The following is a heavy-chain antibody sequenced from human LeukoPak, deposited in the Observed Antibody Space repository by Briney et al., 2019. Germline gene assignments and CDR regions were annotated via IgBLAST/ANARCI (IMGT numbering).Heavy chain of an antibody. J-gene: IGHJ4*02. V-gene: IGHV4-59*01. CDR1: GGSISSYY. CDR2: IDDSGST. D-gene: IGHD3-22*01. CDR3: LRAGYFDRGGYYAVFDS. Sequence: PSETLSLTCTVSGGSISSYYWNWIRQPPGKGLEWIGNIDDSGSTNYNPSLKSRVIISVDTSKNQFSLKLNSVTAADTAVYFCLRAGYFDRGGYYAVFDSWGQGSRVTVSS.